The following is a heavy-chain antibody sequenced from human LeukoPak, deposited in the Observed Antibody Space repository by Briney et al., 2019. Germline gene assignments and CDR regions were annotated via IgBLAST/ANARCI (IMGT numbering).Heavy chain of an antibody. J-gene: IGHJ5*02. V-gene: IGHV3-7*03. Sequence: GGSLRLSCAASGFTFSSYWVNWVRQAPGKGLEWVANINQDGSEKYYVDSLKGRFTISRDNSKNTLYLQMNSLRAEDTAVYYCAGVVTAIPNWFDPWGQGTLVTVSS. CDR3: AGVVTAIPNWFDP. D-gene: IGHD2-21*02. CDR1: GFTFSSYW. CDR2: INQDGSEK.